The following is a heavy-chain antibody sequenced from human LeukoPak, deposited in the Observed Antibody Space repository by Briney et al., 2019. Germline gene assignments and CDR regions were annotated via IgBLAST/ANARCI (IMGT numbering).Heavy chain of an antibody. D-gene: IGHD2-21*02. CDR3: ARIGGDSFNFDY. CDR1: GFTFSSYS. CDR2: ISSSSSYI. V-gene: IGHV3-21*01. J-gene: IGHJ4*02. Sequence: GGSLRLSCAASGFTFSSYSMNWVRQAPGKGLEWVSSISSSSSYIYYADSVKGRFTISRGNAKNSLYLQMNSLRAEDTAVYYCARIGGDSFNFDYWGQGTLVTVSS.